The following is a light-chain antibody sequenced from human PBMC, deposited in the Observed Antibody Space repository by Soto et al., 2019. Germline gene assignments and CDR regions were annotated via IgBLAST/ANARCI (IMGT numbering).Light chain of an antibody. V-gene: IGKV3-15*01. CDR3: QQYGSSPPIT. CDR1: QSVGSD. CDR2: DTS. Sequence: EIVMTQSPATLSVSPGERATLSCRASQSVGSDLAWYQQKPGQAPRLVIYDTSTRATGVPARFSGSGSGTEFTLTISSLQSEDFGVYYCQQYGSSPPITFGQGTRLEIK. J-gene: IGKJ5*01.